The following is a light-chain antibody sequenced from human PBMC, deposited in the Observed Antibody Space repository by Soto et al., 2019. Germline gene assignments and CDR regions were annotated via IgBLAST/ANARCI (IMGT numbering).Light chain of an antibody. V-gene: IGKV2-30*01. CDR3: MQGTHRPIT. J-gene: IGKJ5*01. CDR2: KVS. Sequence: DVVMTQSPLSLPVTLGQPASISCSSSQVLLYSDGNTYLNWFQQRPGQSPRRLIYKVSDRDSGVPDRFSGSGSGTDFTLKISRVEAEDVGVYYCMQGTHRPITFGQGTRLEIK. CDR1: QVLLYSDGNTY.